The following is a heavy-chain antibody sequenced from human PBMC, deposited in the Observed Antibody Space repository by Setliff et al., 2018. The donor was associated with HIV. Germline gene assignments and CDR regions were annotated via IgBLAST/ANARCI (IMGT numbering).Heavy chain of an antibody. V-gene: IGHV4-59*01. D-gene: IGHD6-19*01. CDR3: ARGYPGIAVAGLSYYYYYYMDV. J-gene: IGHJ6*03. CDR1: GGSISTYS. CDR2: IYYSGST. Sequence: SETLSLTCTVSGGSISTYSWSWIRQSPGKGLEWIGDIYYSGSTNYNPSLESRVSISVDTSKNQFSLKLNSVTAADAAVYYCARGYPGIAVAGLSYYYYYYMDVWGKGTTVTVSS.